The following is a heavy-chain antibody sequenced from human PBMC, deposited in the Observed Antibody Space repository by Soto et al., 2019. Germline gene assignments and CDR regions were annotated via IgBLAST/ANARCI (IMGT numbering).Heavy chain of an antibody. Sequence: QVQLVQSGAEVKKPGSSVKVSCKASGGTFSSYAISWVRQAPGQGLEWMGGIIPIFGIANYAQKFQGRVTITADESTITPYMELSSLRSEDTAVYYCARVAENSNSSGYYYSQLFDYWGQGTLVTVSS. CDR1: GGTFSSYA. J-gene: IGHJ4*01. CDR2: IIPIFGIA. D-gene: IGHD3-22*01. CDR3: ARVAENSNSSGYYYSQLFDY. V-gene: IGHV1-69*01.